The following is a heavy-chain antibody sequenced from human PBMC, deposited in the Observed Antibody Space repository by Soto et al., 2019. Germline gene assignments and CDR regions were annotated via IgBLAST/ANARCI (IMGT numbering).Heavy chain of an antibody. V-gene: IGHV2-5*02. J-gene: IGHJ2*01. Sequence: QITLKESGPALVKPTQTLTLTCTFSGFSLSTSGVGVGWIRQPPGKALEWLALVYWDDDKWYSPSLKSRLTITKDTSKDQVVLTMTNMDPVDTSTYYCAHTSRGVPRYWYFDLWGRCTLVTVSS. CDR2: VYWDDDK. CDR3: AHTSRGVPRYWYFDL. CDR1: GFSLSTSGVG. D-gene: IGHD3-10*01.